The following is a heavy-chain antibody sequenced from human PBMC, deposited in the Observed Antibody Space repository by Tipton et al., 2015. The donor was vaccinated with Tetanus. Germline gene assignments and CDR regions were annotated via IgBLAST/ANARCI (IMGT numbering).Heavy chain of an antibody. J-gene: IGHJ4*02. V-gene: IGHV3-33*01. Sequence: SLRLSCAASGFIFSSYGIHWVRQAPGKGLEWVAVSWYDGTDKYYADSVQGRFTISRDNSKNTLYLQMNSLRAEDTAVYYCAREADCRGGSCFSGDFDNWGQGTQVTVSS. CDR2: SWYDGTDK. CDR3: AREADCRGGSCFSGDFDN. D-gene: IGHD2-15*01. CDR1: GFIFSSYG.